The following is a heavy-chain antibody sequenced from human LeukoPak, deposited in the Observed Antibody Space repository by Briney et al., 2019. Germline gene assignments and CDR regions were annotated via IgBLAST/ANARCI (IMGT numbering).Heavy chain of an antibody. CDR1: GDSINSNY. J-gene: IGHJ4*02. V-gene: IGHV4-59*12. Sequence: SETLSLTCTVSGDSINSNYWSWIRQPPGKGLEWIGYIYYNGDTNYNPSLKSRITISVDTSKKQFSLKLSSVTAADTAVYYCARRASGSSYFDYWGQGTLVTVSS. D-gene: IGHD5-12*01. CDR2: IYYNGDT. CDR3: ARRASGSSYFDY.